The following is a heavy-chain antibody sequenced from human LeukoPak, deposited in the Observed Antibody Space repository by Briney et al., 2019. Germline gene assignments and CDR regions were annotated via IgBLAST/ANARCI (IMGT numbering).Heavy chain of an antibody. CDR2: INHSGST. Sequence: PSETLSLTCAVYGGSFSGYYWSWIRQPPGKGLKWIGEINHSGSTNNNPSLKSRVTISVDTSKNQFSLKLSSVTAADTAVYYCARSVRSYGFYYYYYYMDVWGKGTTVTISS. V-gene: IGHV4-34*01. CDR3: ARSVRSYGFYYYYYYMDV. J-gene: IGHJ6*03. D-gene: IGHD5-18*01. CDR1: GGSFSGYY.